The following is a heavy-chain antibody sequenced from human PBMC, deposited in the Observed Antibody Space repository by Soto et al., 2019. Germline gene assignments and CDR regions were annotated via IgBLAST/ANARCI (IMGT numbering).Heavy chain of an antibody. J-gene: IGHJ5*02. CDR2: INHRGST. Sequence: QVHLQQWGAGLLKPSETLSLTCAVYGESFIGYYWTWIRQPPGKGLEWMGEINHRGSTNYNPSLKSRVTISIAASKNQFSLKLTSVTAADTSVYYCERTDIVNTNWFDPWGQGTLVTVSS. CDR3: ERTDIVNTNWFDP. CDR1: GESFIGYY. V-gene: IGHV4-34*02. D-gene: IGHD5-12*01.